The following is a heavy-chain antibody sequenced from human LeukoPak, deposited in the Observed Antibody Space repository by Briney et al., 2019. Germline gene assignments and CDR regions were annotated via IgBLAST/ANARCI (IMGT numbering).Heavy chain of an antibody. V-gene: IGHV4-34*01. Sequence: SETLSLTCAVYGGSFSGYYWSWIRQPPGKGLEWIGEINHSGSTNYNPSLKGRVTISVDTSKNQFSLKLSSVTAADTAVYYCARRRGRSSSWYRSCFDYWGQGTLVTVSS. CDR2: INHSGST. CDR1: GGSFSGYY. J-gene: IGHJ4*02. CDR3: ARRRGRSSSWYRSCFDY. D-gene: IGHD6-13*01.